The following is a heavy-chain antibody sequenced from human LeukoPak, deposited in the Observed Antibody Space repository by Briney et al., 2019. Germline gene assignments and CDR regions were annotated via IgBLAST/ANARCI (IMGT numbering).Heavy chain of an antibody. Sequence: PGGSLRLSCAASGFTFSSYWMSWVRQAPGKGLEFIGEIYPSGSTNYNPSLKSRVTMSVDKSKNRFSLKLSSVTAADTAVYYCARGPGDGLRDAFHIWGQGTMVTVSS. CDR3: ARGPGDGLRDAFHI. D-gene: IGHD2-21*01. J-gene: IGHJ3*02. CDR2: IYPSGST. V-gene: IGHV4-4*02. CDR1: GFTFSSYW.